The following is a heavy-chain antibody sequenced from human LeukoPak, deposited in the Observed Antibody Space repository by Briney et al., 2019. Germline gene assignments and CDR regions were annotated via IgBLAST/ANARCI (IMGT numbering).Heavy chain of an antibody. Sequence: GESLKISCKGSGYKFTDYWIAWVRQMPGKGLEWMGMIYPRDSDTRYSPSFQGHVTTSADKSIATAYLQWSSLKASDTAMYYCARHIGLTTRYFDYWGQGTLVTVSS. D-gene: IGHD4/OR15-4a*01. J-gene: IGHJ4*02. CDR2: IYPRDSDT. CDR3: ARHIGLTTRYFDY. V-gene: IGHV5-51*01. CDR1: GYKFTDYW.